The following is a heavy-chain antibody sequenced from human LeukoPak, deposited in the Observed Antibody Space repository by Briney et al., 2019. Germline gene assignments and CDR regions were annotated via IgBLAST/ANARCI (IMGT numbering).Heavy chain of an antibody. CDR1: GYTFTSYD. CDR3: AAYYYDSSGYSNDAFDI. CDR2: MNPNSGNT. J-gene: IGHJ3*02. D-gene: IGHD3-22*01. Sequence: ASVKVSCKASGYTFTSYDINWVRQATGQGLEWMGWMNPNSGNTGYAQKFQGGVTMTRNTSISTAYMELSSLRSEDTAVYYCAAYYYDSSGYSNDAFDIWGQGTMVTVSS. V-gene: IGHV1-8*01.